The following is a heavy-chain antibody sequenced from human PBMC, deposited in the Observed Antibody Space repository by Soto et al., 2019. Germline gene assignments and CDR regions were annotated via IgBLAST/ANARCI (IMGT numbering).Heavy chain of an antibody. Sequence: EVQLVESGGGLVQPGRSLRLSCAASGFTFDDYAMHWVRQAPGKGLEWVSIISWNSGRIGYADSVKGRFTISRDNAKNYLYLQMNRLRAEDTALYYCAKDKWELSYYFDHWGQGTLVTVSS. CDR3: AKDKWELSYYFDH. D-gene: IGHD1-26*01. V-gene: IGHV3-9*01. J-gene: IGHJ4*02. CDR2: ISWNSGRI. CDR1: GFTFDDYA.